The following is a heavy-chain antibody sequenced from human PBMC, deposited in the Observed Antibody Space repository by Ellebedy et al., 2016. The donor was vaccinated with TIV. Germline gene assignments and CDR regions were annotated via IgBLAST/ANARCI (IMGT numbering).Heavy chain of an antibody. CDR2: INHSGST. D-gene: IGHD2-15*01. V-gene: IGHV4-34*01. CDR1: GGSFSGYY. J-gene: IGHJ6*02. Sequence: SETLSLXCAVYGGSFSGYYWSWIRQPPGKGLEWIGEINHSGSTNYNPSLKSRVTISVDTSKNQFSLKLSSVTAADTAVYYCARDPFTPSPRGFSGGMDVWGQGTTVTVSS. CDR3: ARDPFTPSPRGFSGGMDV.